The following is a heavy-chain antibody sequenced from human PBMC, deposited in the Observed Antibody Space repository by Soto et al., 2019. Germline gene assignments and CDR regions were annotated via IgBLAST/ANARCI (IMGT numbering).Heavy chain of an antibody. CDR2: ISGSGGST. CDR3: AKSAGRYCSSTSCAGKIGYFAL. J-gene: IGHJ2*01. D-gene: IGHD2-2*01. V-gene: IGHV3-23*01. Sequence: EVQLLESGGGLVQPGGSLRLSCAASGFTFSSYAMSWVRQAPGEGLGWVSGISGSGGSTYYADSVKGRFTISRDNSKDTLYLQMNSLRAEDTAVYYCAKSAGRYCSSTSCAGKIGYFALWCRGTLVTVSS. CDR1: GFTFSSYA.